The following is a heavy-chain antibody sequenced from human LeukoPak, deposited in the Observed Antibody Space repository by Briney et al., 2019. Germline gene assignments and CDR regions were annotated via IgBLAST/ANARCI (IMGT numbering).Heavy chain of an antibody. D-gene: IGHD3-10*01. Sequence: GGSLRLSCTSSGFTFSDYYMSWIRQAPGKGLEWISYISQSGTTIYYADSMKGRFTISRDNGKNSLYLQMNSLTAEDTGMYYCAREGHTYGSDYWGQGTLVTVSS. V-gene: IGHV3-11*01. CDR2: ISQSGTTI. CDR1: GFTFSDYY. J-gene: IGHJ4*02. CDR3: AREGHTYGSDY.